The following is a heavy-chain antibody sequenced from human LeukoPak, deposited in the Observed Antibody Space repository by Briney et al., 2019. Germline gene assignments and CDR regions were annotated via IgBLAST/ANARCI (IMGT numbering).Heavy chain of an antibody. Sequence: ASVKVSCKASGYTFTGYYMHWVRQAPGQGLEWMGWMNPNSGNTGYAQKFQGRVTMTRNTSISTAYMELSSLRSEDTAVYYCARRKRARAATAILDYWGQGTLVTVSS. CDR2: MNPNSGNT. CDR3: ARRKRARAATAILDY. D-gene: IGHD2-2*02. CDR1: GYTFTGYY. J-gene: IGHJ4*02. V-gene: IGHV1-8*02.